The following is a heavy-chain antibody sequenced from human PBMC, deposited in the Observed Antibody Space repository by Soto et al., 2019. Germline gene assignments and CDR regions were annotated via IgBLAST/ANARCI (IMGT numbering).Heavy chain of an antibody. CDR2: IYSGGST. CDR1: GFTVSSNY. Sequence: EVQLVESGGGLVQPGGSLRLSCAASGFTVSSNYMSWVRQAPGKGLEWVSVIYSGGSTYYADSVKGRFTISRDNSKNTLYLQMNSLRAEDTAVYYCARVVTVVTPSPFDIWGQGTMVTVSS. D-gene: IGHD2-21*02. V-gene: IGHV3-66*01. CDR3: ARVVTVVTPSPFDI. J-gene: IGHJ3*02.